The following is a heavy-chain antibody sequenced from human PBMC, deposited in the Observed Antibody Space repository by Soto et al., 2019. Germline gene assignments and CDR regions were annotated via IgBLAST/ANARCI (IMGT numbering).Heavy chain of an antibody. CDR2: ISSSSSYI. CDR3: ARHLFSDSSCYFSRGWGEPYYYDGRDI. J-gene: IGHJ6*01. CDR1: GFTFSSYS. D-gene: IGHD3-22*01. Sequence: WLSLRLSWAASGFTFSSYSITWVRQAPGKGLEWVSSISSSSSYIYYADSVKGRFTISRDNAKNSLYLQMNSLRAEDTAVYYCARHLFSDSSCYFSRGWGEPYYYDGRDIRGKETTV. V-gene: IGHV3-21*01.